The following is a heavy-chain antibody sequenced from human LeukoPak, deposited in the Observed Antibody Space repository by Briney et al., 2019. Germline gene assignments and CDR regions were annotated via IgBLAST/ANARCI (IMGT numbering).Heavy chain of an antibody. V-gene: IGHV3-7*04. CDR3: AKDPGHCTSTFCYTNY. D-gene: IGHD2-2*02. CDR1: GFTFSSYW. J-gene: IGHJ4*02. Sequence: GGSLRLSCAVSGFTFSSYWMSWVRQAPGKGLEWVANIKHDGSEKNYVDSVKGRFIISRDNAKNSLYLQMNSLRVEDTAVYYCAKDPGHCTSTFCYTNYWGQGTLVTVSS. CDR2: IKHDGSEK.